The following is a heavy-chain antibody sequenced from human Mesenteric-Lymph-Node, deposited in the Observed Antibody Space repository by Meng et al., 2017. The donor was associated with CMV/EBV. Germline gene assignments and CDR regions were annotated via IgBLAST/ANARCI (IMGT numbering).Heavy chain of an antibody. CDR3: ASDASAGSSVEF. Sequence: GESLKISCAASDFSFRTYGMNWVRQSPEKGLEWVSSIDSSGSYIYYADSFKGRFTISRDNAKKSLYLQMNSLRAEDTAVYYCASDASAGSSVEFRGRGTLVTVSS. D-gene: IGHD1-1*01. CDR1: DFSFRTYG. CDR2: IDSSGSYI. V-gene: IGHV3-21*01. J-gene: IGHJ4*02.